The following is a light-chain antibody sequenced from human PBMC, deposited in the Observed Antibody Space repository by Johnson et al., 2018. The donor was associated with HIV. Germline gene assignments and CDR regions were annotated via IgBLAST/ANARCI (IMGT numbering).Light chain of an antibody. J-gene: IGLJ1*01. Sequence: QSVLTQSPSVSAAPGQKVTISCSGSSSNIGNNYVSWYQQLPGRAPKLLIYENNKRPSGIPDRFSGSKSGTSATLGITGLQTGDEADYYCGTWDSSLSGVFGTGTKVTVL. CDR2: ENN. CDR3: GTWDSSLSGV. V-gene: IGLV1-51*02. CDR1: SSNIGNNY.